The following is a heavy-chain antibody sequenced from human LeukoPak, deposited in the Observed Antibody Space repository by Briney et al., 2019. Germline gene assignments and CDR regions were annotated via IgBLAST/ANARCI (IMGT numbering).Heavy chain of an antibody. V-gene: IGHV4-34*01. J-gene: IGHJ4*02. CDR2: INHSGST. D-gene: IGHD5-12*01. CDR3: ARGPSGYHNT. CDR1: GGSISSYY. Sequence: PSETLSLTCTVSGGSISSYYWSWIRQPPGKGLEWIGEINHSGSTNYNPSLKSRVTIPVDTSKNQFSLKLSSVTAADTAVYYCARGPSGYHNTGGQGTLVTVSS.